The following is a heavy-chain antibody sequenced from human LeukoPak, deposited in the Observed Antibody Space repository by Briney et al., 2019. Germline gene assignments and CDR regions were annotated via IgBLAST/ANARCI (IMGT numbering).Heavy chain of an antibody. J-gene: IGHJ4*02. V-gene: IGHV3-66*01. CDR3: ARDTRYSFDY. CDR1: GFTVSSNH. D-gene: IGHD3-9*01. CDR2: IYSGGIT. Sequence: GGSLRLSCAASGFTVSSNHMSWVRQAPGKGLEWVSVIYSGGITYYADSVKGRFTISRDNSKNTLYLQMNSLRAEDTAVYYCARDTRYSFDYWGQGTLVTVSS.